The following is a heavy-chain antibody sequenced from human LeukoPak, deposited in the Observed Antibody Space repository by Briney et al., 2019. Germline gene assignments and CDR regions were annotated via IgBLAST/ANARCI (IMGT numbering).Heavy chain of an antibody. V-gene: IGHV3-11*04. Sequence: PGGSLRLSCAASGFTFSDYNMGWMRQAPGKGLEWVSYTRNSDNNMFYADSVKGRFTISRDNAKYSVYLQMNSLRAEDTAVYYCAISPTVRGVSSSNYGYWGQGTLVTVSS. J-gene: IGHJ4*02. CDR1: GFTFSDYN. CDR2: TRNSDNNM. CDR3: AISPTVRGVSSSNYGY. D-gene: IGHD3-10*01.